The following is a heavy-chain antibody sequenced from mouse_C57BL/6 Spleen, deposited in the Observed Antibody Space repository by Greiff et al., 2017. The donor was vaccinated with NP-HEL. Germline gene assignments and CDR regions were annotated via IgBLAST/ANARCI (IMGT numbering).Heavy chain of an antibody. D-gene: IGHD1-1*01. J-gene: IGHJ2*01. CDR2: IYPRSGNT. Sequence: VQLQQSGAELARPGASVKLSCKASGYTFTSSGISWVKQRTGQGLEWIGEIYPRSGNTYYNEKFKGKATLTADKSSSTAYMELRSLTSEDSAVYFCARWYYGSSRYFDYWGQGTTLTVSS. V-gene: IGHV1-81*01. CDR3: ARWYYGSSRYFDY. CDR1: GYTFTSSG.